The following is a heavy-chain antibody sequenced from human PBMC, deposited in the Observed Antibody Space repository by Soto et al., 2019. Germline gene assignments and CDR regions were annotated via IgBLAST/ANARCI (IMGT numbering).Heavy chain of an antibody. J-gene: IGHJ4*02. D-gene: IGHD5-18*01. V-gene: IGHV4-59*01. CDR3: ARVRTRYSFDS. CDR2: IYNIRNT. Sequence: PSETLSLTCTVSGGSIPDYYWNWIRQPPGKGLEWIGYIYNIRNTNYNPSLQSRVTISVDTSKNQFSLNLSSVTAADTAVYYCARVRTRYSFDSWGQGTQVTVSS. CDR1: GGSIPDYY.